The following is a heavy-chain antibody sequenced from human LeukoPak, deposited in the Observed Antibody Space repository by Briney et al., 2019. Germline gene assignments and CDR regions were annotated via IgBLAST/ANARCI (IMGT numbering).Heavy chain of an antibody. Sequence: GRSLRPSCAASGFTFDDYAIHWVRQAPGKGLEWVSGISWDSDSIGYADSVKGRFTISRDNAKKSLYLQMNSLRAEDTALYYCAKDNYGGNSLRYFDYWGQGTLVTVSS. V-gene: IGHV3-9*01. D-gene: IGHD4-23*01. J-gene: IGHJ4*02. CDR1: GFTFDDYA. CDR3: AKDNYGGNSLRYFDY. CDR2: ISWDSDSI.